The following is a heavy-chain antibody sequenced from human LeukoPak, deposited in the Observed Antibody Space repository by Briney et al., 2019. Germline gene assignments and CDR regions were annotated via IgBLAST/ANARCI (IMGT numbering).Heavy chain of an antibody. V-gene: IGHV3-21*01. D-gene: IGHD4-11*01. J-gene: IGHJ4*02. Sequence: GGSLRLSCAASGFTFSDYNMNWVRQAPGKGLEWVSAISTGSSYISYADSVKGRFTISRDNAKNSLFLQMNSLRAEDTALYYCATSHYGRPNEYRGQGTLVTVSS. CDR2: ISTGSSYI. CDR3: ATSHYGRPNEY. CDR1: GFTFSDYN.